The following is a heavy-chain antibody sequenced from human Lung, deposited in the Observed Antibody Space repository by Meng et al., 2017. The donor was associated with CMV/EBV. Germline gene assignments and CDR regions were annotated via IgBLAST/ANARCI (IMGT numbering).Heavy chain of an antibody. V-gene: IGHV3-53*01. CDR3: AREGYCSSTTCSTDYYYGLDV. CDR1: GLTVRNNY. Sequence: GGSXRLSCAAFGLTVRNNYMSWGRQAPGKGLEWVSVIYSDGYTYYADSVKGRFAISRDNSKDTLYLQMNSLRAEDTAVYYCAREGYCSSTTCSTDYYYGLDVWXQGTTVTVSS. J-gene: IGHJ6*02. D-gene: IGHD2-2*01. CDR2: IYSDGYT.